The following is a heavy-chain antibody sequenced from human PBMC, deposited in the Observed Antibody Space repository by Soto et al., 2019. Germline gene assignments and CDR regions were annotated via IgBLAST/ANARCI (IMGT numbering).Heavy chain of an antibody. CDR2: INSDGSST. CDR3: ARPSMVRGVIIEYFQH. J-gene: IGHJ1*01. V-gene: IGHV3-74*01. D-gene: IGHD3-10*01. CDR1: GFTFSSYW. Sequence: EVQLVESGGGLVQPGGSLRLSCAASGFTFSSYWMHWVRQAPGKGLVWVSRINSDGSSTSYADSVKGRFTISRDNXKXXLYLQMNSLRAEDTAVYYCARPSMVRGVIIEYFQHWGQGTLVTVSS.